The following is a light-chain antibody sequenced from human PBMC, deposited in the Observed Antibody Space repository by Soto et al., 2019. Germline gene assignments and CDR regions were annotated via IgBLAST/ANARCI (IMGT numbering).Light chain of an antibody. Sequence: SDELTQTSSVSVAPGQTAKITCGGNNIGSKSVHWYQQKAGQAPVLVVHDDSDRPSGIPERFSGSNSANTATLTISRVEAGDEADYYCQVWESSGDQVVFAGGTKLTVL. J-gene: IGLJ2*01. CDR3: QVWESSGDQVV. V-gene: IGLV3-21*02. CDR1: NIGSKS. CDR2: DDS.